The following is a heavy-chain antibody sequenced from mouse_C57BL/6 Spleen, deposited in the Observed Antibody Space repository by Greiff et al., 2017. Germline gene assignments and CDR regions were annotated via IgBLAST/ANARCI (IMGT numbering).Heavy chain of an antibody. Sequence: VQLQQSGAELVKPGASVKISCKASGYAFSSYWMNWVKQRPGKGLEWIGQIYPGDGDTNYNGKFKGKATLTADKSSSTAYMQLSSLTSEDSAVYFCARYGNYGTVGYFDVWGTGTTVTVSS. V-gene: IGHV1-80*01. CDR2: IYPGDGDT. CDR1: GYAFSSYW. CDR3: ARYGNYGTVGYFDV. J-gene: IGHJ1*03. D-gene: IGHD2-10*02.